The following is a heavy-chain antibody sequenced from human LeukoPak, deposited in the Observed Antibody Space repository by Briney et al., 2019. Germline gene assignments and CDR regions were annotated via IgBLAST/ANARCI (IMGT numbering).Heavy chain of an antibody. D-gene: IGHD1-7*01. V-gene: IGHV3-74*01. Sequence: PGGSLRLSCAASGFTFSSCWMHWVRQDPRKGLVWVARINSDGSSTSYADSVKGRFTISRDNAKNTLYLQMSSLRVEDTVVYYCARVTSLTGTIFDSWGQGTLVTVSS. CDR2: INSDGSST. CDR1: GFTFSSCW. J-gene: IGHJ4*02. CDR3: ARVTSLTGTIFDS.